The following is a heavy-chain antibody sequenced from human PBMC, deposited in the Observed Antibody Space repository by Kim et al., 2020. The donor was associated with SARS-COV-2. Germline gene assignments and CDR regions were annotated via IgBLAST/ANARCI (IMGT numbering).Heavy chain of an antibody. J-gene: IGHJ3*02. D-gene: IGHD3-10*01. Sequence: AHPVKGRFTSSRDNSKNTLYLQMTSLRAEDTAVYYCAKDFQARGFGVDIWGQGTMVTVSS. CDR3: AKDFQARGFGVDI. V-gene: IGHV3-23*01.